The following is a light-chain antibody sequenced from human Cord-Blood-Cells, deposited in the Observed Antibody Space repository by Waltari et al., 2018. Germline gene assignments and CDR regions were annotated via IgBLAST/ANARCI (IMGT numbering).Light chain of an antibody. V-gene: IGLV3-21*04. J-gene: IGLJ3*02. CDR3: QVWDSSSDHWV. CDR2: YDS. Sequence: SYVLTQPPSVSVAPGKTARITCGGNNIGSKSVPWYKQKPGQAPVLVTDYDSDRPSGIPERFSGSNSGNPATLTISRVEAGDEADYYCQVWDSSSDHWVFGGGTKLTVL. CDR1: NIGSKS.